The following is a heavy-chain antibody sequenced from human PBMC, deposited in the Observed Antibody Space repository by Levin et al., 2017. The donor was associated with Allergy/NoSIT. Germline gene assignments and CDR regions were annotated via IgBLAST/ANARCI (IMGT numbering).Heavy chain of an antibody. J-gene: IGHJ6*02. CDR3: ARDSSQPGIAAAGRVTYGMDV. Sequence: GGSLRLSCAASGFTFSSYGMHWVRQAPGKGLEWVAVIWYDGSNKYYADSVKGRFTISRDNSKNTLYLQMNSLRAEDTAVYYCARDSSQPGIAAAGRVTYGMDVWGQGTTVTVSS. CDR1: GFTFSSYG. CDR2: IWYDGSNK. D-gene: IGHD6-13*01. V-gene: IGHV3-33*01.